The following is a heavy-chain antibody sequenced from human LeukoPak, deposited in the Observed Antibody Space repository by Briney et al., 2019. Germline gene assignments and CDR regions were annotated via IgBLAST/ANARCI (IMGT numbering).Heavy chain of an antibody. CDR3: ARGTWLGNANNGFDP. Sequence: PSETLSLTCTVSGGSISSYYWSWIRQPPGEGLEWFGYIYYSGSTNYNPSLKSRVTISVDTSKNQFSLKLSSVTAADTAGYYCARGTWLGNANNGFDPGGQETWSPSPQ. V-gene: IGHV4-59*01. J-gene: IGHJ5*02. CDR1: GGSISSYY. CDR2: IYYSGST. D-gene: IGHD3-9*01.